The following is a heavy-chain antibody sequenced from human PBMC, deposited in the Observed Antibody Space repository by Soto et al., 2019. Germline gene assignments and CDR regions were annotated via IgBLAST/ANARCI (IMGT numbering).Heavy chain of an antibody. D-gene: IGHD2-8*02. Sequence: QVQLVESGGGVVQPGRSLRLSCAASGFTFSSYGMHWVRQAPGKGLEWVAGISYDGSNKYYADSVKGRFTISRDNSKNTLYLQVNSLRAEDTAVYYCAKYHFTGRHYWYFDLWGRGTLVTVSS. CDR1: GFTFSSYG. J-gene: IGHJ2*01. CDR2: ISYDGSNK. V-gene: IGHV3-30*18. CDR3: AKYHFTGRHYWYFDL.